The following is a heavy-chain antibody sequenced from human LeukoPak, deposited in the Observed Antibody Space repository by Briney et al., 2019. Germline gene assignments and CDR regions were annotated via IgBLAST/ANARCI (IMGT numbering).Heavy chain of an antibody. V-gene: IGHV3-66*01. D-gene: IGHD6-13*01. CDR2: IYSGGST. Sequence: QAGGSLRLSCAASGFTVSSNYMCWVRQAPGKGLEWVSVIYSGGSTYYADSVKGRFTISRDNSKNTLYLQMNSLRAEDTAVYYCATGLIAAGTFDYWGQGTLVTVSS. CDR1: GFTVSSNY. CDR3: ATGLIAAGTFDY. J-gene: IGHJ4*02.